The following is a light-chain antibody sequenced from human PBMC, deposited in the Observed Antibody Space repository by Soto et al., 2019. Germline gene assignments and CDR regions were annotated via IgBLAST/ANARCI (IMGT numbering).Light chain of an antibody. Sequence: EIVLTQSPGTLSLSPGDRATLSCRASQSVSSNFVAWYQQKPGQARRLLIYGASISATGIPDRFSGGGCGTDSTLTIRRLEPEDFAMYFGHQNGRSPRTFGQGTKVEIK. CDR1: QSVSSNF. V-gene: IGKV3-20*01. CDR3: HQNGRSPRT. J-gene: IGKJ1*01. CDR2: GAS.